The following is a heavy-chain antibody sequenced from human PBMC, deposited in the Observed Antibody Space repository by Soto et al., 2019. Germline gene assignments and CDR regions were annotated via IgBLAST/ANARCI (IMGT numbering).Heavy chain of an antibody. J-gene: IGHJ5*02. CDR3: ARTSVSNYNWFDP. Sequence: QGQLVQSGAEVKKPGASVKVSCKASGYTFTDYDTSWVRQAPGQGLEWMGWISVDNGNTKYVESLQGRVTMTTDTSSSTAYLEVRSLRSDDTAVYYCARTSVSNYNWFDPWGQGTLVAVSS. D-gene: IGHD4-4*01. CDR1: GYTFTDYD. CDR2: ISVDNGNT. V-gene: IGHV1-18*01.